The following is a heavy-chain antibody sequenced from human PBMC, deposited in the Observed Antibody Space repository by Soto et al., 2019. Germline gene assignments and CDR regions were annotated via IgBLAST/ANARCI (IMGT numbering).Heavy chain of an antibody. Sequence: PGGSLRLSCAASGFTFSTYSMNWVRHAPGKGLEWVSSISSSSNYIYYADSMKGRFTISRDNAKNSLYLQMNSLRAEDTAVYYCARILPYTTGPFDYWGQGTLVTVS. CDR1: GFTFSTYS. CDR2: ISSSSNYI. D-gene: IGHD6-19*01. CDR3: ARILPYTTGPFDY. J-gene: IGHJ4*02. V-gene: IGHV3-21*01.